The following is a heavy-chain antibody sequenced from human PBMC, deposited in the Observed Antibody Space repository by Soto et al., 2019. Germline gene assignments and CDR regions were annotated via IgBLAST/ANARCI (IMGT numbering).Heavy chain of an antibody. CDR1: GGSISSSSYY. CDR3: ATHTPAISISDH. J-gene: IGHJ4*02. V-gene: IGHV4-39*01. CDR2: IYYSGST. D-gene: IGHD2-15*01. Sequence: QLQLQESGPGLVKPSETLSLTCTVSGGSISSSSYYWGWIRQPPGKGLEWIGSIYYSGSTYYNPSLKSRVTISVDTSKNQFSMKQSSVTAADTAVYYCATHTPAISISDHWGQGTLVTVSS.